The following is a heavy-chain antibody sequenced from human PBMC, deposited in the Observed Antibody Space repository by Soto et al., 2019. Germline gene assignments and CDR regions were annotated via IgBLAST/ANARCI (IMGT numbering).Heavy chain of an antibody. Sequence: QVQLQESGPGLVKPSETLSLTCTVSGGSISSYYCSWIRQPPGKGLEWIGCFYYSGSTNYNPSLKSRVTISVDTSKKQFSLKFSSVTAAVTAVYYCARGGWELFDYWGQGTLVTVSS. J-gene: IGHJ4*02. D-gene: IGHD6-19*01. V-gene: IGHV4-59*01. CDR2: FYYSGST. CDR3: ARGGWELFDY. CDR1: GGSISSYY.